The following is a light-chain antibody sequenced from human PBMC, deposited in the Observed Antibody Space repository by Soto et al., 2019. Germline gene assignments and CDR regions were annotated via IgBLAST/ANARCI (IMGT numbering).Light chain of an antibody. J-gene: IGLJ2*01. Sequence: QSALTQPPSASGSPGQSVTISCTGTSSDVGGYNYVSWYQQHPGKAPKLMISEVSKRPSGVPDRFSGSKSGNTASLTVSGLQAEDEADYYCRSFAGNNNLVFGGGTKDTVL. CDR1: SSDVGGYNY. CDR2: EVS. V-gene: IGLV2-8*01. CDR3: RSFAGNNNLV.